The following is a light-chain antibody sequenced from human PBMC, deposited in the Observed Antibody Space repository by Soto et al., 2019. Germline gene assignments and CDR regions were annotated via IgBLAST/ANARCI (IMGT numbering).Light chain of an antibody. CDR2: GAS. CDR3: QQYGSSGT. J-gene: IGKJ1*01. V-gene: IGKV3-20*01. CDR1: RSGSNNY. Sequence: SPGQGHTVCCRGGRSGSNNYLAWYKQKPGQAPRLLIYGASNRATGIPDRFSGSGSGTVFTLTIRSLEPEESAVYYCQQYGSSGTFGQGTKVDIK.